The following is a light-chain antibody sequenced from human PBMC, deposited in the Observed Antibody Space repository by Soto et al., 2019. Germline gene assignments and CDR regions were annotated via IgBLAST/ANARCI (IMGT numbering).Light chain of an antibody. CDR2: EVT. Sequence: QSALTQPPSASGSPGQSVTISCTGTSSDVGGYNYVSWYQQHPGKAPKLIIYEVTKRPSGVPDRFSGSKSSNTASLTVSGLQAEDEADYHCSSYADTAWVLGGGTKLTVL. CDR3: SSYADTAWV. V-gene: IGLV2-8*01. J-gene: IGLJ3*02. CDR1: SSDVGGYNY.